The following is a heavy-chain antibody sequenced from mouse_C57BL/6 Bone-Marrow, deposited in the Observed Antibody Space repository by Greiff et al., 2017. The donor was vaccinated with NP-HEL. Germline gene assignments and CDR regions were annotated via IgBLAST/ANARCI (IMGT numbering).Heavy chain of an antibody. D-gene: IGHD1-1*01. J-gene: IGHJ2*01. CDR1: GFTFSSYA. CDR2: ISDGGSYT. CDR3: ARVVYYYGSSYDFDY. Sequence: EVMLVESGGGLVKPGGSLKLSCAASGFTFSSYAMSWVRQTPEKRLEWVATISDGGSYTYYPDNVKGRFTISRDNAKNNLYLQMSHLKSEDTAMYYCARVVYYYGSSYDFDYWGQGTTLTVSS. V-gene: IGHV5-4*03.